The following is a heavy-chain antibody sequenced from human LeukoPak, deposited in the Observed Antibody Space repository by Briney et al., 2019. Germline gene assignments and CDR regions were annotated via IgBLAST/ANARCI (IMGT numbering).Heavy chain of an antibody. CDR2: LYYTGKT. Sequence: SQTLSLTCTVSGGSINSGDYYWSWVRQPPGKGLEWSGCLYYTGKTFYNPSLQSRVAISGDTAKNQVSLRVTSVTAADTALYYCARTGFTYGSAGSWGQGTLVTVSA. V-gene: IGHV4-30-4*01. CDR1: GGSINSGDYY. D-gene: IGHD5-18*01. CDR3: ARTGFTYGSAGS. J-gene: IGHJ5*02.